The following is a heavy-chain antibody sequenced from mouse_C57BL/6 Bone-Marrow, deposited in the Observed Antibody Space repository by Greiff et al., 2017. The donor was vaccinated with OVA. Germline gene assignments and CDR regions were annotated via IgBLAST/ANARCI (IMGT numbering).Heavy chain of an antibody. J-gene: IGHJ4*01. CDR1: GYTLTDYN. V-gene: IGHV1-18*01. CDR3: ARRRIYYGSSYDYYAMDY. Sequence: EVQLQQSGPELVKPGASVKIPCKASGYTLTDYNLDWVKQSHGKSLEWIGDINPNNGGTIYNQKFKGKATLTVDKSSSTAYMELRSLTSEDTAVYYCARRRIYYGSSYDYYAMDYWGQGTSVTVSS. CDR2: INPNNGGT. D-gene: IGHD1-1*01.